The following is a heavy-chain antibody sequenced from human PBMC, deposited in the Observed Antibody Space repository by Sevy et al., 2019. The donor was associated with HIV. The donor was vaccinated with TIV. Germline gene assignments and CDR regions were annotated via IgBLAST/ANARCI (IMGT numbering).Heavy chain of an antibody. CDR2: ISFSNNYI. CDR1: GFNFNIYN. CDR3: ARDLPPSATTVAHFDC. V-gene: IGHV3-21*01. Sequence: GGSLRLSCAASGFNFNIYNMIWVRQAPGKGLEWVSFISFSNNYIYYADSVRGRFTISRDNARNSLYLQMNSLRAEDTAVYYCARDLPPSATTVAHFDCWGQGTLVTVSS. D-gene: IGHD4-17*01. J-gene: IGHJ4*02.